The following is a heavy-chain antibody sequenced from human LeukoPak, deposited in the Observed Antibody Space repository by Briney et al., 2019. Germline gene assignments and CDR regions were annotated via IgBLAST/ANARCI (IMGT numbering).Heavy chain of an antibody. J-gene: IGHJ4*02. V-gene: IGHV3-23*01. CDR1: GFTFSSHA. Sequence: PGGSLRLSCAASGFTFSSHALSWVRQAPGKGLEWVSSLSGSDYNTYYADSVKGRFTISRDNSKNTVYLQMNSLRAEDTAVYYCAKDPYGTRYFDYWGQGTLVTVSS. D-gene: IGHD2-2*01. CDR3: AKDPYGTRYFDY. CDR2: LSGSDYNT.